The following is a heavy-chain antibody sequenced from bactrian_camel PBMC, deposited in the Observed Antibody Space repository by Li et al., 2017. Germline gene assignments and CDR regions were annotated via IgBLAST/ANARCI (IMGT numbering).Heavy chain of an antibody. Sequence: VQLVESGGGSVQPGDTLTLSCTASGFTFDDSEMGWYRPAPKSGCELVASISRDGNTYYAESVKGRFTISRDNAKNTVYLQMNSLKPEDTATYYCNIGLCGTWPPGQDNYWGQGTQVTVS. V-gene: IGHV3S55*01. CDR1: GFTFDDSE. CDR2: ISRDGNT. D-gene: IGHD5*01. J-gene: IGHJ4*01. CDR3: NIGLCGTWPPGQDNY.